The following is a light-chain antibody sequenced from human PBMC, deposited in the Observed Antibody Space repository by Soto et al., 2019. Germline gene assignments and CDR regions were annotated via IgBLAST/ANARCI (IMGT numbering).Light chain of an antibody. V-gene: IGKV3-20*01. Sequence: EIVLTQSPGTLSLSPGERATLSCRASQSVSNNYLAWYQQKPGQAPRLLIYGASSRATGIPDRFSGSGSGTDFTLTISRLEPEDSAVYYCQQYGTSGTFGQGTRLEIK. CDR3: QQYGTSGT. J-gene: IGKJ5*01. CDR1: QSVSNNY. CDR2: GAS.